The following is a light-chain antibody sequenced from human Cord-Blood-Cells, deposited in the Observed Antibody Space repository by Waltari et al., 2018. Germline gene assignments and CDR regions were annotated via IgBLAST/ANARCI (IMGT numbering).Light chain of an antibody. Sequence: DIQMTKSPSSLSASVADRVTIPCRASQSISSHLNWYQQKPGKAPKLLIYAASSLQSGVPSSFSGSGSGTDFTLTISSLQPEDFATYYCQQSYSTLPSFGQGTKLEIK. V-gene: IGKV1-39*01. CDR2: AAS. J-gene: IGKJ2*03. CDR3: QQSYSTLPS. CDR1: QSISSH.